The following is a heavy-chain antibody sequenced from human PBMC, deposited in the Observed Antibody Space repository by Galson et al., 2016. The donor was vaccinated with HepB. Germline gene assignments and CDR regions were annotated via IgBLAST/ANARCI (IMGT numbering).Heavy chain of an antibody. J-gene: IGHJ4*01. D-gene: IGHD6-6*01. V-gene: IGHV4-39*01. Sequence: SETLSLTCAVSGASINSSSYYWGWIRQPPGKGLEWIGKIYNSDSTFYNPSLKSRVTISVDTSKIQFSLQLSSVTAADTAGYCCARTAARLYFDSWSQGTLVAVSS. CDR3: ARTAARLYFDS. CDR2: IYNSDST. CDR1: GASINSSSYY.